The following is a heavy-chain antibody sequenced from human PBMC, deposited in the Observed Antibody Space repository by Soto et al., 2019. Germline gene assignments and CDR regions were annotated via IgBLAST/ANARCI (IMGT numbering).Heavy chain of an antibody. CDR1: GGTFTNYG. Sequence: QVQLVQSGAEVKKPGSSVKVSCKASGGTFTNYGISWVRQAPGQGLEWMGGIVPIFGTANHAQKFQGRVTITADESESTAYMELSSLRSEDTAVYYCARGPQYAYFDYWGQGTLVTVSS. J-gene: IGHJ4*02. D-gene: IGHD2-2*01. CDR2: IVPIFGTA. CDR3: ARGPQYAYFDY. V-gene: IGHV1-69*01.